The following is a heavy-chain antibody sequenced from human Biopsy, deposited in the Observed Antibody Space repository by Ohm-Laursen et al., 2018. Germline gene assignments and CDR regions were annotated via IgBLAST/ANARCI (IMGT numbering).Heavy chain of an antibody. D-gene: IGHD4-17*01. V-gene: IGHV3-21*01. Sequence: SLRLSYAAPGFIFSPYSMNWVRQAPGQGLEWVSSISSSGSFIYFADSVKGRFTISRDNARNSLYLQMNSLRAEDTAVYYCGRGQTVAPGYYGMDVWGQGTTVTVSS. CDR3: GRGQTVAPGYYGMDV. J-gene: IGHJ6*02. CDR1: GFIFSPYS. CDR2: ISSSGSFI.